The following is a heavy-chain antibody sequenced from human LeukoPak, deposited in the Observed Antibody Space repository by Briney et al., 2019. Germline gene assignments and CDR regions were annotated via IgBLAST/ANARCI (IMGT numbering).Heavy chain of an antibody. V-gene: IGHV4-34*01. Sequence: SETLSLTCTVYGGSFSGYYWSWIRQPPGKGLEWMGEINHSGSTNYNPPLKSRVTISVDTSKNQFSLKLSSVTAADTAVYYCARMGGRITMVRGADPWGQGTLVTVSS. CDR2: INHSGST. J-gene: IGHJ5*02. D-gene: IGHD3-10*01. CDR1: GGSFSGYY. CDR3: ARMGGRITMVRGADP.